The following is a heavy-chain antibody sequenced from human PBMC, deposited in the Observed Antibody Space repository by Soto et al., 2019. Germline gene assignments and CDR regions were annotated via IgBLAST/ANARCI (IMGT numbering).Heavy chain of an antibody. CDR2: INHSGST. Sequence: PSETLSLTCAVYGGSFSGYYWSWIRQPPGKGLEWIGEINHSGSTNYNPSLKSRVTISVDTSKNQFSLKLSSVTAADTAVYYCASYLYSSGWSDHDYWGQGTLVTVSS. CDR3: ASYLYSSGWSDHDY. V-gene: IGHV4-34*01. CDR1: GGSFSGYY. D-gene: IGHD6-19*01. J-gene: IGHJ4*02.